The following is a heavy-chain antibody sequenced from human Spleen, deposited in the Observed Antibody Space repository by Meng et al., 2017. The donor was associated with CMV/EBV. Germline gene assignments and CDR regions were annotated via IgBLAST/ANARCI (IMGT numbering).Heavy chain of an antibody. Sequence: SETLSLTCTVSGGSISSSSYYWGWIRQPPGKGLEWIGSIYYSGSTYYNPSLKSRVTISVDTSKNQFSLKLSSVTAADTAVYYCARGYSSIIGSYWYFDLWGRGTLVTVSS. CDR3: ARGYSSIIGSYWYFDL. CDR2: IYYSGST. J-gene: IGHJ2*01. CDR1: GGSISSSSYY. V-gene: IGHV4-39*01. D-gene: IGHD2-15*01.